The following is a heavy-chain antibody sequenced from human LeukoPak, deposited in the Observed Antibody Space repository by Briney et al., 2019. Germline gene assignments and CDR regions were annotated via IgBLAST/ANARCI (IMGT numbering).Heavy chain of an antibody. D-gene: IGHD1-26*01. V-gene: IGHV5-51*01. CDR2: IYPGDSDT. CDR3: ARLSGSYSNWFDP. CDR1: GYSFTSYW. Sequence: GESLKISCKGSGYSFTSYWIGWVRQLPGEGLEWVGIIYPGDSDTRYSPSFQGQVTISADKSISTAYLQWSSLKASDTAMYYCARLSGSYSNWFDPWGQGTLVTVSS. J-gene: IGHJ5*02.